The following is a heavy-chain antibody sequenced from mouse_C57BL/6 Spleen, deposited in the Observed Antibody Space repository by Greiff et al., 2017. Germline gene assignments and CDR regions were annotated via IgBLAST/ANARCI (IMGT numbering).Heavy chain of an antibody. Sequence: QVQLQQPGAELVMPGASVKLSCKASGYTFTSYWMHWVKQRPGQGLEWIGEIDPSDSYTNYNQKFKGKSTLTVDTSSSTAYMQLSSLTSEDSAVYYCARSTVAPFDYWGQGTTLTVSS. V-gene: IGHV1-69*01. CDR1: GYTFTSYW. D-gene: IGHD1-1*01. J-gene: IGHJ2*01. CDR2: IDPSDSYT. CDR3: ARSTVAPFDY.